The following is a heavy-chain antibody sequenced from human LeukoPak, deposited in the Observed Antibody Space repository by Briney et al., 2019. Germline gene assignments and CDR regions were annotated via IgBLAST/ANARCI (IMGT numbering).Heavy chain of an antibody. Sequence: ASVKVSCKASGYTFTGYYLHWVRQAPGQGLEWMGWIKCNSGDTNYAQNFQGRVTMTMDTSVSTAYMELSGLRSDDTALYYCARGWKWPQSNGMDVWGQGTTVSVSS. D-gene: IGHD5-24*01. CDR1: GYTFTGYY. CDR3: ARGWKWPQSNGMDV. V-gene: IGHV1-2*02. J-gene: IGHJ6*02. CDR2: IKCNSGDT.